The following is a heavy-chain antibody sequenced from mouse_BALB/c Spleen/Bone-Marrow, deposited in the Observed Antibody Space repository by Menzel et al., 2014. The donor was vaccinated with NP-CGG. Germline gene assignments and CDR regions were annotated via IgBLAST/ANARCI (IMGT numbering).Heavy chain of an antibody. J-gene: IGHJ3*01. Sequence: VQLQQSGPELVKPGASVKISCKASGYPFTGYMHWVKQSHVKSLEWIGRINPYNGATSYNQNFKDKASLTVDKSSSTAYMELHRLTSEDSAVYYCARWWDLAYWGQGTLVTVSA. V-gene: IGHV1-31*01. CDR3: ARWWDLAY. CDR1: GYPFTGY. CDR2: INPYNGAT. D-gene: IGHD1-1*02.